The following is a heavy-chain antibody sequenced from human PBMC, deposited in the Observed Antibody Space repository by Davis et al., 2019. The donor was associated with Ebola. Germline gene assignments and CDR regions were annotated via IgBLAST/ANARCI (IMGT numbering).Heavy chain of an antibody. Sequence: GESLKISCAASGFTFSTYWMHWVRQAPGKGLVWVSHINSDGSSTSYADSVKGRFTISRDNSKNMLYLQMNSLRAEDTAVYYCARVSSHGDPDYWGQGTLVTVSS. CDR1: GFTFSTYW. CDR2: INSDGSST. J-gene: IGHJ4*02. V-gene: IGHV3-74*01. D-gene: IGHD4-17*01. CDR3: ARVSSHGDPDY.